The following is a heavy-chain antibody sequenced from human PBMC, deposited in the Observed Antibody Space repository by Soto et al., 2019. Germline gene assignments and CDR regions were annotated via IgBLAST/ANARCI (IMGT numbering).Heavy chain of an antibody. D-gene: IGHD2-2*01. CDR1: GYTFTSYY. CDR3: ARDAVLDIVVVPAYYFDY. CDR2: INPSRGST. Sequence: ASVKVSCKASGYTFTSYYMHWVRQAPGQGLEWMGIINPSRGSTSYAQKFQGRVTMTRDTSTSTVYMELSSLRSEDTAVYYCARDAVLDIVVVPAYYFDYWGQGTLVTVSS. J-gene: IGHJ4*02. V-gene: IGHV1-46*03.